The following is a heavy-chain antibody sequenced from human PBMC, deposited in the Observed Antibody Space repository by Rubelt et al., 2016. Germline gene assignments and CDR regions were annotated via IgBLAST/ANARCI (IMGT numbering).Heavy chain of an antibody. V-gene: IGHV3-30*04. Sequence: QVQLVESGGGVVQPGRSLRLSCAASGFTFSSYAMHWVRQAPGKGLEWVAVISYDGSNKYYADSVKGRFTISRDNSKNTLDLQMNSLRAEDTAVYYCARDREGGFDPWGQGTLVTVSS. CDR2: ISYDGSNK. CDR3: ARDREGGFDP. D-gene: IGHD5-24*01. CDR1: GFTFSSYA. J-gene: IGHJ5*02.